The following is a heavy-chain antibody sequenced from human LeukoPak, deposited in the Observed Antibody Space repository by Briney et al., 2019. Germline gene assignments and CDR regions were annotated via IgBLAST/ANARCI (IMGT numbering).Heavy chain of an antibody. CDR3: ARCLLVQGYYYGMDV. CDR2: IYSGGST. D-gene: IGHD3-3*01. V-gene: IGHV3-66*01. Sequence: PGGCLRLSCAASGFTVSSNYMSWVRQAPGKGLEWVSIIYSGGSTYYADSVKGRFTISRDNSKNTLHLQMNSLRAEDTAVYYCARCLLVQGYYYGMDVWGQGTTVTVSS. J-gene: IGHJ6*02. CDR1: GFTVSSNY.